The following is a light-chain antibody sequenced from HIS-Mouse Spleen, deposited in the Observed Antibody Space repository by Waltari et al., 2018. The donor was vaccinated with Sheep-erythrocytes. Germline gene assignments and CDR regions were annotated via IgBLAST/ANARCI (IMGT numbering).Light chain of an antibody. Sequence: QLVLTQSPSASASLGASVKLTCTLSSGHSSYAIAWHQQQPEKGPRYLMKLKSDGSNSKGDGIPDRCSGSSSGAERYLTISSLQSEDEADYYCQTWGTGIHVFGGGTKLTVL. CDR2: LKSDGSN. CDR3: QTWGTGIHV. V-gene: IGLV4-69*01. CDR1: SGHSSYA. J-gene: IGLJ3*02.